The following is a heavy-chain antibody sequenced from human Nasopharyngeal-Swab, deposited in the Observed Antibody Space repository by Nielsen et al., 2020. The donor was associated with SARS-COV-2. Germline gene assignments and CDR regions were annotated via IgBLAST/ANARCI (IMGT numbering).Heavy chain of an antibody. CDR3: ARVGPDIVVVVAAAHGY. CDR1: GYTFTSYG. Sequence: ASVKVSCKASGYTFTSYGISWVRQAPGQGLEWMGWISAYNGNTNYAQKLQGRVTMTTDTSTSTAYMELRSLRSDDTAVYYCARVGPDIVVVVAAAHGYWGQGTLVTVSS. D-gene: IGHD2-15*01. V-gene: IGHV1-18*01. J-gene: IGHJ4*02. CDR2: ISAYNGNT.